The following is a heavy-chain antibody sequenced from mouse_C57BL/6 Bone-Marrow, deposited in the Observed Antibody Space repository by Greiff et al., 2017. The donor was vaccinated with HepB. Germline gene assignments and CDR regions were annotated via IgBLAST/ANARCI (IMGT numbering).Heavy chain of an antibody. D-gene: IGHD1-1*01. CDR2: IDPSDSYT. V-gene: IGHV1-69*01. J-gene: IGHJ2*01. Sequence: QVQLQQSGAELVMPGASVKLSCKASGYTFTSYWMHWVKQRPGQGLEWIGEIDPSDSYTNYNQKFKGKSTLTVDKSSSTAYMQLSSLTSEDSAVYYCARNPYGSSFDYFDYWGQGTTLTVSS. CDR1: GYTFTSYW. CDR3: ARNPYGSSFDYFDY.